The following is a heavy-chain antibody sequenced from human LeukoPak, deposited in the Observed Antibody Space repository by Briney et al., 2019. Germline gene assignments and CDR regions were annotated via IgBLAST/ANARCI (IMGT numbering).Heavy chain of an antibody. Sequence: GESLKISCRGSGYSFTSYWIGWVRQMPGKGLEWMGIIYPGDSDTRYSPSFQGQVTISADKSISTAYLQWSSLKASDTAMYYCARLLRLGSRGYSGYEHYWYFDLWGRGTLVTVSS. CDR2: IYPGDSDT. J-gene: IGHJ2*01. V-gene: IGHV5-51*01. CDR1: GYSFTSYW. D-gene: IGHD5-12*01. CDR3: ARLLRLGSRGYSGYEHYWYFDL.